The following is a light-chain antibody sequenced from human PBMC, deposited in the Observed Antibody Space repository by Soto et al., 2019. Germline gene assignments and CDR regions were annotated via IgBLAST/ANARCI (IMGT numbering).Light chain of an antibody. CDR2: RNS. V-gene: IGLV1-47*01. J-gene: IGLJ2*01. CDR1: SSNMGGNY. CDR3: SSWDDSLSGVI. Sequence: QSVLTQPPSASGTPGQRVTISCSGSSSNMGGNYVYWYQHLPGTAPKLLIYRNSQRPSGVPDRFSGSKSGTSASLAISGLRSEDEADYYCSSWDDSLSGVIFAGGTKVTVL.